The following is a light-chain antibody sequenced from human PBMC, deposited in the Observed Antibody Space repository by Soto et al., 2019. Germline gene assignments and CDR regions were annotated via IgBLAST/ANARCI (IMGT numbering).Light chain of an antibody. Sequence: EIVMTQSPATLSVSPGEGATVSCRASQSVSSNLAWYQQKPGQAPRLLIYGASTRATGIPARFSGSGSGTEFTLTISSLQSEDFGVYYCQQRSNWPSVTFGGGTRVEIK. CDR1: QSVSSN. V-gene: IGKV3-15*01. CDR2: GAS. CDR3: QQRSNWPSVT. J-gene: IGKJ4*01.